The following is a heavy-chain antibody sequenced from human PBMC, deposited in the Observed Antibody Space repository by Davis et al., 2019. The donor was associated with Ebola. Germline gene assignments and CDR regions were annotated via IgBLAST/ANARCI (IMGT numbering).Heavy chain of an antibody. CDR1: GFTFSSYS. D-gene: IGHD3-16*01. CDR3: ATDGWTTRTSARLGA. J-gene: IGHJ6*02. V-gene: IGHV3-21*04. Sequence: PGGSLRLSCTASGFTFSSYSMNWVRQAPGKGLEWVSSISDRSTYIYYADSMKGRIAMSRDTAKNSVSLQMNSLRDEDTAVYYCATDGWTTRTSARLGAWGQGTTVIVSS. CDR2: ISDRSTYI.